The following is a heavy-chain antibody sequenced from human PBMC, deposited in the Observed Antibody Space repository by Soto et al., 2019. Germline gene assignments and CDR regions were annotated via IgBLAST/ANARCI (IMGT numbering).Heavy chain of an antibody. Sequence: GESLKISCQGSGYSFTTFTVAWVRQMPGKGLEWMGIIYPGDSDTRYSPSFQGQVTIPVAKSISTAYLQWSSLKAADTAMYYCARRAHDDALDIWGQGTMVTVSS. CDR1: GYSFTTFT. V-gene: IGHV5-51*01. CDR2: IYPGDSDT. D-gene: IGHD1-26*01. J-gene: IGHJ3*02. CDR3: ARRAHDDALDI.